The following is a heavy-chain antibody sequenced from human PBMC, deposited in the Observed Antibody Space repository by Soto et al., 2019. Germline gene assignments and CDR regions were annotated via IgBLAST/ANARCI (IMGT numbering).Heavy chain of an antibody. J-gene: IGHJ4*02. V-gene: IGHV3-30-3*01. CDR2: ISYDGSNK. D-gene: IGHD6-13*01. Sequence: QVQLVESGGGVVQPGRSLRLSYAASGFTFSSYAMHWVRQAPGKGLEWVAVISYDGSNKYYADSVKGRFTISRDNSKNTLYLQMNSLRAEDTAVYYCARDAVNEQPPFDYWGQGTLVTVSS. CDR3: ARDAVNEQPPFDY. CDR1: GFTFSSYA.